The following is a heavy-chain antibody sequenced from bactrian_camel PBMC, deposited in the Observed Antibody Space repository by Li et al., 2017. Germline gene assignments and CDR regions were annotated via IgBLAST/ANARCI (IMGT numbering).Heavy chain of an antibody. D-gene: IGHD6*01. J-gene: IGHJ6*01. V-gene: IGHV3S42*01. CDR2: ISHTGITT. CDR1: GDTFSDYS. Sequence: DVQLVESGGGSVQAGGSLRLSCVASGDTFSDYSMSWIRQAPGKPLEWVSSISHTGITTTYSDSVKGRFIVSRDNAKNTLYLQMNDLKPEDTATYYCAAEINRAKVYAGLWYPASGYWGQGTQVTVS. CDR3: AAEINRAKVYAGLWYPASGY.